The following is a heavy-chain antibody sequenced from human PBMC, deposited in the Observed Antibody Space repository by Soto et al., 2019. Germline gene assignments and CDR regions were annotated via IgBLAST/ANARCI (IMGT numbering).Heavy chain of an antibody. V-gene: IGHV1-69*12. D-gene: IGHD6-6*01. J-gene: IGHJ6*02. CDR3: ARGSEQLVHSRYDYYGMDV. CDR2: IIPIFGTA. Sequence: QVQLVQSGAEVKKPGSSVKVSCKASGGTFSSYAISWVRQAPGQGLEWMGGIIPIFGTANYAQKFQGRVTITADESTSTAYMELSSLRSADTAVYYCARGSEQLVHSRYDYYGMDVWGQGTTVTVSS. CDR1: GGTFSSYA.